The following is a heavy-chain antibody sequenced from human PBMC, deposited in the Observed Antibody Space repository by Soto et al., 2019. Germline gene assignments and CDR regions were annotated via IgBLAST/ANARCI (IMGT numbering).Heavy chain of an antibody. CDR1: GFTFSSYA. D-gene: IGHD2-15*01. CDR3: AKIGCSGGSCYFKAGWFDP. J-gene: IGHJ5*02. CDR2: SSGSGGST. V-gene: IGHV3-23*01. Sequence: EVQLLESGGGLVQPGGSLRLSCAASGFTFSSYAMSWVRQAPGKGLEWVSASSGSGGSTYYADSVKGRFTISRDNSKNTLYLQMNSLRAEDTAVYYCAKIGCSGGSCYFKAGWFDPWGQGTLVTVSS.